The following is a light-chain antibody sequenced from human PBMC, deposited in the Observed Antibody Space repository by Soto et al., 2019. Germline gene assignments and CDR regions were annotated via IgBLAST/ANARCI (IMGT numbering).Light chain of an antibody. Sequence: EIVMTQSPATLSVSPGERATLSCRASQSVSSNVAWYQQKPGQAPRLLIYGVSTRATGIPARFSGSGSGTEFTLTISSLQSEDFAVYYCQQYNNWPPYTFGQGTTLEI. CDR3: QQYNNWPPYT. CDR2: GVS. V-gene: IGKV3-15*01. J-gene: IGKJ2*01. CDR1: QSVSSN.